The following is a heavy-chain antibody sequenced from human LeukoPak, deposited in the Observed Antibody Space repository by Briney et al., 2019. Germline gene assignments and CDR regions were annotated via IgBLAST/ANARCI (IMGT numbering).Heavy chain of an antibody. CDR3: AKDKRAGRFFDY. V-gene: IGHV3-23*01. Sequence: PGGSLRLSCAASGLSFGFYAMSWVRQTPGKGLEWVPAISGNGGSTYYADSVKGRVTISRDNSKSTLYLQMNSLRAEDTAVYYCAKDKRAGRFFDYWGQGTLVTVSS. CDR2: ISGNGGST. J-gene: IGHJ4*02. CDR1: GLSFGFYA. D-gene: IGHD6-19*01.